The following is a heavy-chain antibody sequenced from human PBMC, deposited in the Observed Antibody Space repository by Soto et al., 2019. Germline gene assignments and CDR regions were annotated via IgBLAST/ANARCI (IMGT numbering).Heavy chain of an antibody. J-gene: IGHJ1*01. CDR3: ASQYSSGWYVEYFQH. Sequence: SVKVSCKASGGTFSSYAISWVRQAPGQGLEWMGGIIPIFGTANYAQKFQGRVTITADESTSTAYMELSSLRSEDTAVYYCASQYSSGWYVEYFQHWGQGTLVTVSS. CDR2: IIPIFGTA. CDR1: GGTFSSYA. V-gene: IGHV1-69*13. D-gene: IGHD6-19*01.